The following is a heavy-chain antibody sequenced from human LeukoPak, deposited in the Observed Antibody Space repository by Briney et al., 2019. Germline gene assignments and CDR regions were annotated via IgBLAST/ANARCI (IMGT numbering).Heavy chain of an antibody. Sequence: SETLSLTCTVSGGSISSYYWGWIRQPPGKGLEWIGYISNSGSTKYNPSLKSRVTMSVDTSKNQLSLRLTSVTAADTAVYHCVRLQPNTGQWAFDIWGQGTMVSVSS. CDR3: VRLQPNTGQWAFDI. D-gene: IGHD1-1*01. J-gene: IGHJ3*02. V-gene: IGHV4-59*01. CDR2: ISNSGST. CDR1: GGSISSYY.